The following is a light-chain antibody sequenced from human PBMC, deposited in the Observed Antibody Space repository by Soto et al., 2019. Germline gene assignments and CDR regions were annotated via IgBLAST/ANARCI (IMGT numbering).Light chain of an antibody. CDR3: QKYQNLWT. Sequence: IVMTQSPATLSVSPGERATLSCRAGQTIYSNVAWYQQRPGQPPRLLIYRASTRATGVPARFSGSGSGTEFTLTISSLQSEDFALYYCQKYQNLWTFGQGTKVDIK. CDR1: QTIYSN. CDR2: RAS. J-gene: IGKJ1*01. V-gene: IGKV3-15*01.